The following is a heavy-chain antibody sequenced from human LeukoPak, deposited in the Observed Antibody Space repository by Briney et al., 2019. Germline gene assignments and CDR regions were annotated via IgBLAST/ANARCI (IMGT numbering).Heavy chain of an antibody. CDR3: ARDQAAGGVIELYYYYGMDV. Sequence: AASVKVSCKASGYTFTSYGISWVRQAPGQGLEWMGWISAYNGNTNYAQKLQGRVTMTTDTSTSTAYMELRSLRSDDTAVYYCARDQAAGGVIELYYYYGMDVWGQGATVTVSS. CDR1: GYTFTSYG. CDR2: ISAYNGNT. V-gene: IGHV1-18*01. D-gene: IGHD3-16*02. J-gene: IGHJ6*02.